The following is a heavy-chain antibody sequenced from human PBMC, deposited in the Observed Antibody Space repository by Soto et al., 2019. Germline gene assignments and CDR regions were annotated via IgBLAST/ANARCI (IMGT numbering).Heavy chain of an antibody. D-gene: IGHD1-20*01. V-gene: IGHV3-15*01. CDR1: GITFNNAW. CDR3: STDEITLRQ. Sequence: EVQLVESGGGLVKPGGSLRLSCAASGITFNNAWMSWVRQAPGRGLEWVGRIKSKTDGGTTDYAGPVKGRFTISRDDSKNTLYLQMNCLKTVDTAVYYCSTDEITLRQWGQGTLVTVSS. CDR2: IKSKTDGGTT. J-gene: IGHJ4*02.